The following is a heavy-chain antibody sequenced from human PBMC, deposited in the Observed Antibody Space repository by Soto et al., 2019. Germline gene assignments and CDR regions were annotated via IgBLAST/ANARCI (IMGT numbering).Heavy chain of an antibody. Sequence: GASVKVSCKASGYTFTSYDINWVRQATGQGLEWMGWMNPNSGNTGYAQKFQGRVTMTRNTSISTAYMELSSLRSEDTAVYYCARGPVLLWFGELLPTNYYYYGMDVWGQGTTATVSS. CDR2: MNPNSGNT. J-gene: IGHJ6*02. CDR3: ARGPVLLWFGELLPTNYYYYGMDV. CDR1: GYTFTSYD. D-gene: IGHD3-10*01. V-gene: IGHV1-8*01.